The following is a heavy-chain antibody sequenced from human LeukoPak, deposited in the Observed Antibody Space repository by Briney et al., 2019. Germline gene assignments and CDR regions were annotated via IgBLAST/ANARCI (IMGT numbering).Heavy chain of an antibody. D-gene: IGHD4-17*01. CDR2: IKQDGSEK. CDR1: GFKFSSNW. J-gene: IGHJ4*02. CDR3: AREGPSVTPYY. V-gene: IGHV3-7*01. Sequence: PGGSLRLSCAASGFKFSSNWMSWVRQAPGKGLEWVANIKQDGSEKYYVDSVKGRFTISRDNAKNSLYLQMNSLRAEDTAVYYCAREGPSVTPYYWGQGTPVTVSS.